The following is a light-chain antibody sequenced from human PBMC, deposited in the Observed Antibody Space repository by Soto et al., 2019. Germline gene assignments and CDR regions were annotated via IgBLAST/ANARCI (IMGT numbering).Light chain of an antibody. CDR2: GAS. CDR1: QSVSSSY. CDR3: QQYGSLIT. V-gene: IGKV3-20*01. J-gene: IGKJ5*01. Sequence: EIVLTQSPGTLSLSPGERATLSCRASQSVSSSYLAWYQQKPGQAPRLLIYGASSRATDIPDRFSGSGSGTDFTLTISRLEPEDFTVYYCQQYGSLITLGKGTRLEIK.